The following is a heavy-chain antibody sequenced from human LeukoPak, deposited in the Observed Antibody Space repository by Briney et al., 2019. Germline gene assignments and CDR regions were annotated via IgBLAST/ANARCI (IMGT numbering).Heavy chain of an antibody. CDR2: ISYDENNK. Sequence: GGSLRLSCAASGFTFSSYVMHWVRQAPGKGLEWVAIISYDENNKNYADSVKGRFTLSRDNSQNTLYLQMNSLRAEDTAVYYCAKAAGYNSFDYWGQGTLVTVSS. CDR3: AKAAGYNSFDY. V-gene: IGHV3-30*18. J-gene: IGHJ4*02. D-gene: IGHD5-24*01. CDR1: GFTFSSYV.